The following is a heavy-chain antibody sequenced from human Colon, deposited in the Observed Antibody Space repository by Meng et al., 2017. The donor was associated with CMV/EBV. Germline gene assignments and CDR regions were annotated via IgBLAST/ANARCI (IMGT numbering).Heavy chain of an antibody. CDR3: ARDSQEFTITNWLDP. V-gene: IGHV3-9*01. Sequence: GGSLRLSCATSGFTFNDYAMHWVRQAPGKGLEWVSSITWNSGRTGYVDSVEGRFTISRDNGKNSLYLQMNGLRAEDTALYYCARDSQEFTITNWLDPWGQGTLVTVSS. J-gene: IGHJ5*02. CDR2: ITWNSGRT. D-gene: IGHD3-10*01. CDR1: GFTFNDYA.